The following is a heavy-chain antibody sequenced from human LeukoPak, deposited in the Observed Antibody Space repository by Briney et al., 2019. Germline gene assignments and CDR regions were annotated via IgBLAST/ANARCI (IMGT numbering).Heavy chain of an antibody. D-gene: IGHD5-18*01. J-gene: IGHJ4*02. V-gene: IGHV3-30*03. CDR1: GVTFSSYG. CDR3: ARSYSYGGIHY. Sequence: GRSLRRSCAASGVTFSSYGTHWVRQAPGKGLEWVAVISYDGSNKYYADSVKGRFTISRDNSKNTLYLQMNSLRAEDTAVYYCARSYSYGGIHYWGQGTLVTVSS. CDR2: ISYDGSNK.